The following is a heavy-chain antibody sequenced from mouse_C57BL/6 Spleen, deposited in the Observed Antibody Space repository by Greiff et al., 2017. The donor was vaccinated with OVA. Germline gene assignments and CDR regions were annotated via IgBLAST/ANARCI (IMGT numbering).Heavy chain of an antibody. V-gene: IGHV5-12*01. CDR1: GFTFSDYY. Sequence: DVMLVESGGGLVQPGGSLKLSCAASGFTFSDYYMYWVRQTPEKRLEWVAYISNGGGSTYYPDTVKGRFTISRDNAKNTLYLQMSRLKSEDTAMYYCARQNYRWYFDVWGTGTTVTVSS. CDR2: ISNGGGST. J-gene: IGHJ1*03. CDR3: ARQNYRWYFDV. D-gene: IGHD2-14*01.